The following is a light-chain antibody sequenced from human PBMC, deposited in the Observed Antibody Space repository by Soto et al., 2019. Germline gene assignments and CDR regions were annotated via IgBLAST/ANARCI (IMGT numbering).Light chain of an antibody. V-gene: IGLV3-27*01. CDR3: YSAADKSCV. Sequence: SYELTQPSSVSVSPGQTARITCSGDVLAKKYARWFQQKPGQAPVLVIYKDSERPSGIPERFSGSSSGTTVTLTISGAQVEDEADYYCYSAADKSCVFGGGTKLTVL. CDR1: VLAKKY. J-gene: IGLJ2*01. CDR2: KDS.